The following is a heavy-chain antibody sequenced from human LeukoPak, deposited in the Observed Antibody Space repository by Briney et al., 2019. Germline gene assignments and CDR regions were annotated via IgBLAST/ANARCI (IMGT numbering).Heavy chain of an antibody. CDR3: ARDRGPRTGFMVREAYDY. D-gene: IGHD3-10*01. CDR2: INTNGSIT. CDR1: GFTFSDYW. J-gene: IGHJ4*02. Sequence: GGSLRLSCAASGFTFSDYWIHWVRQAPGKGLVWVSRINTNGSITNYADSVKGRFTISRDNAKNTLYLQMSSLRAEDTAVYYCARDRGPRTGFMVREAYDYWGQGTLVTVSS. V-gene: IGHV3-74*01.